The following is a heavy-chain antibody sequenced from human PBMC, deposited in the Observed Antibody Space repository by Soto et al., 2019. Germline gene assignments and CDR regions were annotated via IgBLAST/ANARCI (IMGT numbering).Heavy chain of an antibody. D-gene: IGHD2-15*01. V-gene: IGHV1-45*02. CDR3: AYIVVVVAAIPPDSVDY. CDR2: ITPFNGNT. Sequence: GASVKVSCKASGYTFTYRYLHWVRQAPGQALEWMGWITPFNGNTNYAQKFQDRVTITRDRSMSTAYMELSSLRSEDTAMYYCAYIVVVVAAIPPDSVDYWGQGTLVTVSS. J-gene: IGHJ4*02. CDR1: GYTFTYRY.